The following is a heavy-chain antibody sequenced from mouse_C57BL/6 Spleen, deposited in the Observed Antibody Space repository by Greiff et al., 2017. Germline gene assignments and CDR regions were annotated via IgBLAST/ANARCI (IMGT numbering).Heavy chain of an antibody. CDR2: IYPGSGST. CDR3: ARSRDGYSSWFAY. Sequence: VQLQQSGAELVKPGASVKMSCKASGYTFTSYWITWVKQRPGQGLEWIGDIYPGSGSTNYNEKFKSKATLTVDTSSSTAYMQLSSLTSEDSAVYYCARSRDGYSSWFAYWGQGTLVTVSA. D-gene: IGHD2-3*01. V-gene: IGHV1-55*01. J-gene: IGHJ3*01. CDR1: GYTFTSYW.